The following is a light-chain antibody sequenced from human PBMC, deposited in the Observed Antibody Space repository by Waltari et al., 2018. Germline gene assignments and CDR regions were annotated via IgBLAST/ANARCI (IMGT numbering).Light chain of an antibody. Sequence: WYQHHPGSAPTLISSDVSERPSGISHRFSGSKSGTTAYLSISDLQPDDEAEYFCGSYTGSSTWVFGGGTQVSVL. CDR3: GSYTGSSTWV. CDR2: DVS. J-gene: IGLJ3*02. V-gene: IGLV2-14*03.